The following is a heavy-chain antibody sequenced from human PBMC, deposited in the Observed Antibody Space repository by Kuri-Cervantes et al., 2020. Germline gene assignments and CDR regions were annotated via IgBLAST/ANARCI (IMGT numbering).Heavy chain of an antibody. Sequence: GESLKISCAASGFTFSSYGMHWVRQAPGKGLEWVAVISYDGSNKYYADSVKGRFTISRDNAKKTLYLQMNSLRVEDTAVYYCASYNWNYDFDPWGQGTLVTVSS. J-gene: IGHJ5*02. CDR2: ISYDGSNK. CDR1: GFTFSSYG. D-gene: IGHD1-7*01. CDR3: ASYNWNYDFDP. V-gene: IGHV3-30*03.